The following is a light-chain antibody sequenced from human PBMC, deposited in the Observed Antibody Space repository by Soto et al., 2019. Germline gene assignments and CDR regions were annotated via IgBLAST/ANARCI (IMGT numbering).Light chain of an antibody. V-gene: IGKV3-20*01. Sequence: EIVLTQSPGTLSLSPGERAALSCRASQSVSSSSLAWYQQKPGQAPRLLVYGASSRATGVPDRFSGSGSGTDFTLIISSLRLEDFALYFCQQYGSSPQTFGQGTKVESK. CDR1: QSVSSSS. J-gene: IGKJ1*01. CDR3: QQYGSSPQT. CDR2: GAS.